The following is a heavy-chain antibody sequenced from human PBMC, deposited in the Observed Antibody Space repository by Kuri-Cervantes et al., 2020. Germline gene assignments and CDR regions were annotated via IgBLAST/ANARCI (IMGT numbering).Heavy chain of an antibody. Sequence: SLKISCAASGFNFDDYAMHWVRQAPGKGLEWVSGISWNSGNIGYADSVKGRFTISRDNAKNSPYLQMNSLRPEDTALYYCVKSKFYDSSGYYLDYWGQGTLVTVSS. D-gene: IGHD3-22*01. V-gene: IGHV3-9*01. CDR1: GFNFDDYA. CDR3: VKSKFYDSSGYYLDY. CDR2: ISWNSGNI. J-gene: IGHJ4*02.